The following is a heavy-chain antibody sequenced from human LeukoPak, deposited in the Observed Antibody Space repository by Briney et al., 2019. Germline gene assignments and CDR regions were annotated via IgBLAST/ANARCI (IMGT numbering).Heavy chain of an antibody. Sequence: SETLSLTCSVSGYSISSAYYWGWIRQPPGKGLEWIGTMYHSGSTNYNPSLKSRVTISVDTPKNQFSLKLNSVTAAGTAVYYCASHYGSGTFYSPFDYWGQGTLVTVSS. V-gene: IGHV4-38-2*02. J-gene: IGHJ4*02. CDR2: MYHSGST. CDR3: ASHYGSGTFYSPFDY. D-gene: IGHD3-10*01. CDR1: GYSISSAYY.